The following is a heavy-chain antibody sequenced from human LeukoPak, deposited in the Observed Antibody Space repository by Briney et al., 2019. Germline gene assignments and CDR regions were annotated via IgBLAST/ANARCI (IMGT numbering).Heavy chain of an antibody. V-gene: IGHV3-74*03. CDR1: GFTFSSYW. CDR2: INGDGSST. CDR3: SIMVWEFSPLGY. J-gene: IGHJ4*02. Sequence: PGGSLRLSCAASGFTFSSYWMHWVRHVPGKGLVWVSRINGDGSSTSYADSVKGRFTISRDNAKNTLYLQMNSLRAEDTAVYYCSIMVWEFSPLGYWGQGTLVTVSS. D-gene: IGHD3-10*02.